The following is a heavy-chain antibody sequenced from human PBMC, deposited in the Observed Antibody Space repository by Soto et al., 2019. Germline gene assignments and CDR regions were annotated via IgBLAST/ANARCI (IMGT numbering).Heavy chain of an antibody. CDR3: AKDTSKTYYYDSSGYYYVGYFDY. CDR2: IRGSGGSA. Sequence: SLRLSCSASGFTFSSSSMIWVRQAPGKGLEWVSAIRGSGGSAYYADSVKGRFTISRDNSKNTLYLQMNSMRAEDKAGDYCAKDTSKTYYYDSSGYYYVGYFDYGGQGTLVTVSS. CDR1: GFTFSSSS. J-gene: IGHJ4*02. V-gene: IGHV3-23*01. D-gene: IGHD3-22*01.